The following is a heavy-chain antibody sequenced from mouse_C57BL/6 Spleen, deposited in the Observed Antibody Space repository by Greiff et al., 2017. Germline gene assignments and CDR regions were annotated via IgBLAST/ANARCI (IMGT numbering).Heavy chain of an antibody. D-gene: IGHD1-1*01. Sequence: QVQLQQSGAELMKPGASVKLSCTATGYTFTGYWIEWVKQRPGHGLEWIGEILPGSGSTNYTEKFKGKATFTADTSSNTAYMQLSSLTTEDSAIYYCARRNYAFAYWGQGTLVTVSA. CDR3: ARRNYAFAY. CDR2: ILPGSGST. J-gene: IGHJ3*01. CDR1: GYTFTGYW. V-gene: IGHV1-9*01.